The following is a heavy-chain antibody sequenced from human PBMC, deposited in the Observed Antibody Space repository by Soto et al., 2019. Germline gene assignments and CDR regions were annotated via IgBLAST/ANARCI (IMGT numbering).Heavy chain of an antibody. CDR2: ISGSGGST. J-gene: IGHJ6*03. D-gene: IGHD2-15*01. Sequence: GGSLRLSCAASGFTFSSYAMSWVRQAPGKGLEWVSAISGSGGSTYYADSVKGRFTISRDNSKNTLYLQMNSLRAEDTAVYYCARARQDCSGGSCYPNYYYYYYMDVWGKGTTVTVSS. CDR3: ARARQDCSGGSCYPNYYYYYYMDV. V-gene: IGHV3-23*01. CDR1: GFTFSSYA.